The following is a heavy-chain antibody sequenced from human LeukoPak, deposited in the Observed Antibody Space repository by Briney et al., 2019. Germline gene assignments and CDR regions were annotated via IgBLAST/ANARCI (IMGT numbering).Heavy chain of an antibody. Sequence: SGGSLRLSCAASGFTFSSYSMSWVRQAPGKGLEWVSAISGSGGSTYYADSVKGRFTISRDNSKNTLYLQMNSLRAEDTAVYYCAPYGYCSSTSCPLRPYYYGMDVWGQGTTVTVSS. CDR1: GFTFSSYS. D-gene: IGHD2-2*01. CDR3: APYGYCSSTSCPLRPYYYGMDV. V-gene: IGHV3-23*01. J-gene: IGHJ6*02. CDR2: ISGSGGST.